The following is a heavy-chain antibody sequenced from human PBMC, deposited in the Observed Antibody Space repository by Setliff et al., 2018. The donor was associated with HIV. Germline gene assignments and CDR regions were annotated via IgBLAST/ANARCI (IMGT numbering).Heavy chain of an antibody. CDR2: IDWDDDK. V-gene: IGHV2-70*11. D-gene: IGHD6-19*01. J-gene: IGHJ4*02. CDR3: ARMASSGWYPFDY. CDR1: GVTFSSNNYY. Sequence: TLSLTCAVSGVTFSSNNYYWGWIRQPPGKALEWLARIDWDDDKYYSTSLKTRLTISKDTSKNQVVLTMTNMDPVDTATYYCARMASSGWYPFDYWGQGTLVTVSS.